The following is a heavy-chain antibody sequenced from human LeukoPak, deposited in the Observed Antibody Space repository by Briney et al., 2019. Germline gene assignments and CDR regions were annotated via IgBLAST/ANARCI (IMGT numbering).Heavy chain of an antibody. CDR1: GFTFSIYA. J-gene: IGHJ4*02. D-gene: IGHD3-22*01. CDR2: LTDCGGNT. CDR3: AKSPLDTSMTIYFDY. V-gene: IGHV3-23*01. Sequence: PGGSLRLSCAASGFTFSIYAMSWVRQAPGKGLEWVSALTDCGGNTYYAGSVKGRFTISRDNSKNTLYLQMNSLRAEDTAIYYCAKSPLDTSMTIYFDYWGQGTLVTVSS.